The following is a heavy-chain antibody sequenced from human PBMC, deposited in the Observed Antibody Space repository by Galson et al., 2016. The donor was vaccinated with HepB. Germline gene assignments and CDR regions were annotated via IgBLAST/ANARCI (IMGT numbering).Heavy chain of an antibody. CDR2: ISPYNGNA. D-gene: IGHD5-18*01. CDR1: GYTFTDYG. Sequence: SVKVSCKASGYTFTDYGINWVRQAPGQGLEWMGWISPYNGNANYVEKLQGRVTMTTDTSTSTVYMELRSLRSDDTAVYYCARGGGRGYSYRRDYWGQGTLVTVSS. CDR3: ARGGGRGYSYRRDY. V-gene: IGHV1-18*04. J-gene: IGHJ4*02.